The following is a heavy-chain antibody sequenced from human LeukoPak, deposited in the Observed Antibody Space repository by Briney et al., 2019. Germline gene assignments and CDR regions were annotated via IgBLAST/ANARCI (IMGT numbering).Heavy chain of an antibody. CDR1: GFTFSSYW. Sequence: PGGSLRLSCAASGFTFSSYWMSWVRQAPGKGLEWVANIKQDGSEKYYVDSVKGRFTISRDNAKNSLYLQMNSLRAEDTAVYYCARDRRYFDLDDASDIWGQGTMVTVSS. D-gene: IGHD3-9*01. CDR2: IKQDGSEK. J-gene: IGHJ3*02. V-gene: IGHV3-7*01. CDR3: ARDRRYFDLDDASDI.